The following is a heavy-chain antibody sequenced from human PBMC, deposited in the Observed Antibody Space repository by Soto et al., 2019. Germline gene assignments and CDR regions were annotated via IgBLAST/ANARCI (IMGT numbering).Heavy chain of an antibody. J-gene: IGHJ3*02. D-gene: IGHD3-16*02. CDR1: GFTFSSYA. CDR3: AKEREYYDYIWGSYRSVAFDI. Sequence: TGGSLRLSCAASGFTFSSYAMSWVRQAPGKGLEWVSAISGSGGSTYYADSVKGRFTISRDNSKNTLYLQMNSLRAEDTAVYYCAKEREYYDYIWGSYRSVAFDIWGQGTMVTGSS. CDR2: ISGSGGST. V-gene: IGHV3-23*01.